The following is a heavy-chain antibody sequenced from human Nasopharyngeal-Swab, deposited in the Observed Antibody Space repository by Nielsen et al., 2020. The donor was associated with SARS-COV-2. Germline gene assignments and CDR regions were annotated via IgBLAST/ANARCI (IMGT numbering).Heavy chain of an antibody. CDR3: ASVDMGDY. CDR1: GYTSTSVA. V-gene: IGHV1-3*01. D-gene: IGHD5-12*01. J-gene: IGHJ4*02. Sequence: SVKVSCTASGYTSTSVAMHWVRQAPGQRLEWMGWINGGNGNTKYSQKFQGRVTFTRDTSASTAYMELSSLRSEDTAVYYCASVDMGDYWGQGTLVTVSS. CDR2: INGGNGNT.